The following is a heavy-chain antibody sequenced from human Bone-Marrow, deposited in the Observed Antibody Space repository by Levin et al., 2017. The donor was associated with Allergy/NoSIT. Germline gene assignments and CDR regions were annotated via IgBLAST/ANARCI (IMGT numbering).Heavy chain of an antibody. Sequence: SETLSLTCTVYGGSFSGYYWSWIRQPPGRGLEWIGEINHSGDTNYNPSLKSRVTISVDTSKHQFSLNLSSATAADTAVYYCARGRNPDYWGQGILVTVSS. D-gene: IGHD2/OR15-2a*01. CDR3: ARGRNPDY. V-gene: IGHV4-34*01. CDR2: INHSGDT. J-gene: IGHJ4*02. CDR1: GGSFSGYY.